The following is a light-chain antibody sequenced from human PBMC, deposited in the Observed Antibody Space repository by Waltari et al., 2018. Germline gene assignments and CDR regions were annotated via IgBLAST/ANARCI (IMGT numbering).Light chain of an antibody. CDR3: CSYAGSTTFVL. Sequence: QSALTQPASVSGSPGQSITISCTGTSSDVGSFNLVSWYQLLPGKAPKLLLSEVNKRPSGVSNRFSGSKSGITASLTISGLQAGDEADYYCCSYAGSTTFVLFGGGTKLTVL. V-gene: IGLV2-23*02. CDR2: EVN. J-gene: IGLJ2*01. CDR1: SSDVGSFNL.